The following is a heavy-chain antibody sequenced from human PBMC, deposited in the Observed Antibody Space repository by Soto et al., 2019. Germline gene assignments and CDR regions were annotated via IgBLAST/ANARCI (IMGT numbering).Heavy chain of an antibody. Sequence: GASVKVSCKASGYTFTSYDINWVRQATGQGLEWMGWMNPNSGNTGYAQKFQGRVTMTRNTSISTAYMELSSLRSEDTAVYYCARGLGSSSWPDHDAFDIWAKGPRSPSPQ. V-gene: IGHV1-8*01. D-gene: IGHD6-13*01. CDR2: MNPNSGNT. CDR1: GYTFTSYD. CDR3: ARGLGSSSWPDHDAFDI. J-gene: IGHJ3*02.